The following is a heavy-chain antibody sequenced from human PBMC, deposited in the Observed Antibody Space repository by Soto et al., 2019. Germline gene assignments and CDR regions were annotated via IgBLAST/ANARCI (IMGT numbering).Heavy chain of an antibody. J-gene: IGHJ4*02. D-gene: IGHD5-18*01. V-gene: IGHV1-46*01. Sequence: QVQLVQSGAEVKKPGASVRVSCKASGYTFTHYYIHWVRQAPGQGLEWMGIINPNGGITTYAQKFRAGVSMTRDTSTGTVYLELSSLRSEDSAVYYCATSVNSAMAFDYWGQGTLVTVSS. CDR2: INPNGGIT. CDR1: GYTFTHYY. CDR3: ATSVNSAMAFDY.